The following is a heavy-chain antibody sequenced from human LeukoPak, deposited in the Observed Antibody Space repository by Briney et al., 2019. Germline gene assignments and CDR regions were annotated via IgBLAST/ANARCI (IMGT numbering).Heavy chain of an antibody. Sequence: GGSLRLSCAASGFTFSSYSMNWVRQAPGKGLEWVSSISSSSSYIYYADSVKGRFTISRDNAKNSLYLQMNSLRAEDTAVYYCARDHPDSGSFDYWGQGTLVTVSS. CDR3: ARDHPDSGSFDY. CDR1: GFTFSSYS. D-gene: IGHD6-19*01. CDR2: ISSSSSYI. J-gene: IGHJ4*02. V-gene: IGHV3-21*01.